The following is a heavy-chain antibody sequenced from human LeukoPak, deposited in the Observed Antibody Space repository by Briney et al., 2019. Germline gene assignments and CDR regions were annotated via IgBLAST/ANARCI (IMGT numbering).Heavy chain of an antibody. D-gene: IGHD2-21*02. Sequence: GGSLRLSCAASGFTFSTYAMSWVRQAPGKGLGWVSAISGSGGSSYYADSVKGRFTISRDNSKNTLYLQMNSLRAEDTAIYYCAKKTRHIVVVTAIFFDYWGQGTLVTVSS. CDR1: GFTFSTYA. CDR3: AKKTRHIVVVTAIFFDY. V-gene: IGHV3-23*01. J-gene: IGHJ4*02. CDR2: ISGSGGSS.